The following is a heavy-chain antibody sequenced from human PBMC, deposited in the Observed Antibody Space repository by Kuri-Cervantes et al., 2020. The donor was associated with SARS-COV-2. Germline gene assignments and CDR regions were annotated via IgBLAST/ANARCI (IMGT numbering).Heavy chain of an antibody. CDR2: IVVGSGNT. CDR1: GFTFTSSA. V-gene: IGHV1-58*01. CDR3: AADRPHYDFWSALMYNWFDP. D-gene: IGHD3-3*01. J-gene: IGHJ5*02. Sequence: SVKVSCRASGFTFTSSAVQWVRQARGQRLEWIGWIVVGSGNTNYAQKFQERVTITRDMSTSTAYMELSSLRSEDTAVYYCAADRPHYDFWSALMYNWFDPWGQGTRVTVSS.